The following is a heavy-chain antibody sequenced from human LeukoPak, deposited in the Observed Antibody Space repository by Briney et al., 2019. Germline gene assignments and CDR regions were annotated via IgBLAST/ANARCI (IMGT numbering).Heavy chain of an antibody. CDR2: ISSSGSTI. V-gene: IGHV3-48*03. CDR3: ASSKDQLGYCSSTSCYLKDY. CDR1: GFTFSSYE. D-gene: IGHD2-2*01. Sequence: PGGSLRLSSAASGFTFSSYEMNWVRQAPRKGLGWVSYISSSGSTIYYADSVKGRFTISRDNAKNSLYLQMNSLRAEDTAVYYCASSKDQLGYCSSTSCYLKDYWGQGTLVTVSS. J-gene: IGHJ4*02.